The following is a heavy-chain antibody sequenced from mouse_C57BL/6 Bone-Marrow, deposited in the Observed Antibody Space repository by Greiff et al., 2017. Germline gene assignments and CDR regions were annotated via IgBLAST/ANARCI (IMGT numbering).Heavy chain of an antibody. Sequence: EVQLVESEGGLVQPGSSMKLSCTASGFTFSDYYMAWFRQVPEKGLEWVANINYDGSSTYYLDSLKSRFIISRDNAKNILYLQMSSLKSEDTATYYCARAYYSNYPDYWGQGTTLTVSS. CDR2: INYDGSST. CDR1: GFTFSDYY. CDR3: ARAYYSNYPDY. V-gene: IGHV5-16*01. D-gene: IGHD2-5*01. J-gene: IGHJ2*01.